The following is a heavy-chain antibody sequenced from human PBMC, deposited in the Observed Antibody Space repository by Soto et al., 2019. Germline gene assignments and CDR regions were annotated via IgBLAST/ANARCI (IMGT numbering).Heavy chain of an antibody. CDR1: EYSFSTYW. CDR2: IYPGDSDT. V-gene: IGHV5-51*01. D-gene: IGHD3-3*01. CDR3: ERQIKYYDSWSNTYYSCGLDV. Sequence: PGESLKISCKGSEYSFSTYWIAWVRQMPGKGLEWMGIIYPGDSDTRYSPSFQGQVTISADKSISTAHLQWSSLKASDTAMYYCERQIKYYDSWSNTYYSCGLDVWGQGTTVTVSS. J-gene: IGHJ6*02.